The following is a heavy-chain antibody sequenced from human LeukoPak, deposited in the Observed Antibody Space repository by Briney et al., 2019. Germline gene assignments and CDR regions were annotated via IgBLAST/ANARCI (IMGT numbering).Heavy chain of an antibody. D-gene: IGHD2-2*01. CDR2: INPNSGGT. Sequence: ASVKVSCKASGYTFTGYYMHWVRQAPGQGLEWMGWINPNSGGTNYAQKFQGRVTMTRDTSIGTAYMELSRLRSDDTAVYYCARDSYCSSTSCYYYYGMDVWGQGTTVTVSS. CDR1: GYTFTGYY. J-gene: IGHJ6*02. CDR3: ARDSYCSSTSCYYYYGMDV. V-gene: IGHV1-2*02.